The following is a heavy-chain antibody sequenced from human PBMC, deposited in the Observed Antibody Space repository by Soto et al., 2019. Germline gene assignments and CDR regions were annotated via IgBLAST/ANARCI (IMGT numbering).Heavy chain of an antibody. V-gene: IGHV3-53*01. J-gene: IGHJ3*02. Sequence: PGGSLRLSCAASGFTVSSHYMSWVRQAPGKGLEWVSLIYSGGSTYYADSVKGRFTISRDNSENTLYLQMHSLRAEDTAVYYCAKLGIRGPTDAFDIWGQGTMVTVSS. CDR1: GFTVSSHY. D-gene: IGHD3-10*01. CDR3: AKLGIRGPTDAFDI. CDR2: IYSGGST.